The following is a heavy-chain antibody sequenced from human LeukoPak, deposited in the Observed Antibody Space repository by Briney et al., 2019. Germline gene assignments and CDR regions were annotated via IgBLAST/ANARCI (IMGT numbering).Heavy chain of an antibody. J-gene: IGHJ6*02. Sequence: PLKRYGAGNGFAFSRYHLHWVLQAPGKVLDLPAFILDDGSNKDYADSVKGRFTISRDNSKNTLYLQMNSLRAEDTAVYYCARDVVRGVIGGGYYGMDVWGQGTTVTVSS. CDR2: ILDDGSNK. CDR1: GFAFSRYH. D-gene: IGHD3-10*01. CDR3: ARDVVRGVIGGGYYGMDV. V-gene: IGHV3-30*03.